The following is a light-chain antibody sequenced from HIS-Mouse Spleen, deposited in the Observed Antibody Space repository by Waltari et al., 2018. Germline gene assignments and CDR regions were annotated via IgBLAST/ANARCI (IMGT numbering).Light chain of an antibody. V-gene: IGLV8-61*01. CDR3: VLYMGSGIWV. CDR2: STN. J-gene: IGLJ3*02. Sequence: QTVVTQEPSFSVSPGGTVTLTCGLSSGSVSTSYYPSRYQQTPGPAPRTLIYSTNTRSSGVPDRFSGSILGNKAALTITGAQADDESDYYCVLYMGSGIWVFGGGTKLTVL. CDR1: SGSVSTSYY.